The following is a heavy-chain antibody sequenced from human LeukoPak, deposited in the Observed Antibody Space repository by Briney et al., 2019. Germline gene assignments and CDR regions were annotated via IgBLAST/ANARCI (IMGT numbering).Heavy chain of an antibody. CDR2: ISSSGSTI. CDR3: AKGRGFTMIPHDF. CDR1: GFTFSSYE. J-gene: IGHJ4*02. V-gene: IGHV3-48*03. Sequence: PGGSLRLSCAASGFTFSSYEMNWVRQAPGKGLEWVSYISSSGSTIYYADSVKGRFTISRDNAKNSLYLQMNSLRAEDTAVYYCAKGRGFTMIPHDFWGQGTLVTVSS. D-gene: IGHD3-22*01.